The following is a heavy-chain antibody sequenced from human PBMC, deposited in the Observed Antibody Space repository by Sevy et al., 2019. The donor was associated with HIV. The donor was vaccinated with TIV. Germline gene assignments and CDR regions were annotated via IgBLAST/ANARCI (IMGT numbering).Heavy chain of an antibody. CDR2: IYTSGST. CDR1: GGSISSYY. D-gene: IGHD4-17*01. J-gene: IGHJ4*02. Sequence: SETLSLTCTVSGGSISSYYWSWIRQPAGKGLEWIGRIYTSGSTNYNPSLKSRITMSVDTSKNQFSGKLSSVTAADTAVYYCARGATVTTILDYWGQGTLVTVSS. CDR3: ARGATVTTILDY. V-gene: IGHV4-4*07.